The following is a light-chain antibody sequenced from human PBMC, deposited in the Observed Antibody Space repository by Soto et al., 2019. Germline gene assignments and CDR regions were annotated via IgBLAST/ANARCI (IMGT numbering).Light chain of an antibody. CDR1: QSVSSN. J-gene: IGKJ1*01. V-gene: IGKV3-15*01. CDR2: GAS. CDR3: QQYNNWPPWT. Sequence: EMVMTQSPATLSVSPGERATLSCRASQSVSSNLAWYRQKPGQAPRLLIYGASTRATGIPARFSGSGSGTEFTLTISSLQSEDFAVYYCQQYNNWPPWTFGQGTKVDIK.